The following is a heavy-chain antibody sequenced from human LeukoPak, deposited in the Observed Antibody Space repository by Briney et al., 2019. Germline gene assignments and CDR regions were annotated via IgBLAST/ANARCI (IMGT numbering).Heavy chain of an antibody. CDR2: IKQDGSEK. CDR3: ARSQLAAFDI. Sequence: PGGSLRLSCAASGFTLSSYWMGWVRQAPGEGLEWVANIKQDGSEKYYVDSVKGRFTISRDNAKNSLYLQMNSLRAEDTAVYYCARSQLAAFDIWGQGTMVTVSS. V-gene: IGHV3-7*01. CDR1: GFTLSSYW. D-gene: IGHD5-24*01. J-gene: IGHJ3*02.